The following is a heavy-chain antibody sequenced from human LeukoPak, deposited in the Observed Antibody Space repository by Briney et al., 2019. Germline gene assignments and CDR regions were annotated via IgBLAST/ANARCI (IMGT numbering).Heavy chain of an antibody. Sequence: GRSLRLSCAASGFTFSSYGMHWVRQAPGKGLEWVAVIWYDGSNKYYADSVKGRFTISRDNSKNTLYLQMNSLRAEDTAVYYCARDPLRTMIGGYYYGMDVWGQGTTVTVSS. D-gene: IGHD3-22*01. CDR1: GFTFSSYG. J-gene: IGHJ6*02. V-gene: IGHV3-33*01. CDR2: IWYDGSNK. CDR3: ARDPLRTMIGGYYYGMDV.